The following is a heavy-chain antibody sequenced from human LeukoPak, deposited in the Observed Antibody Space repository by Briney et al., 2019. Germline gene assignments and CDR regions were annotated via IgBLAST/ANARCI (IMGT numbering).Heavy chain of an antibody. J-gene: IGHJ6*02. Sequence: GGSLRLSCAASGFTFSSYWMHWVRQAPGKGLVWVSRIHSDGSVTRYADSVKGRFTISRDNAKNTLFLQMNSLRAEDTAVYYCARGIAATDVWGHGTTVIVSS. CDR2: IHSDGSVT. CDR1: GFTFSSYW. D-gene: IGHD2-15*01. CDR3: ARGIAATDV. V-gene: IGHV3-74*01.